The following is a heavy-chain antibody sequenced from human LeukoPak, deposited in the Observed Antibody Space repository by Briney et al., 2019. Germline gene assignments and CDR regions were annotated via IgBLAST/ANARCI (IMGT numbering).Heavy chain of an antibody. CDR2: ISGSGGST. CDR3: AKALGGSGSNFDY. V-gene: IGHV3-23*01. J-gene: IGHJ4*02. CDR1: GFTFSSYA. D-gene: IGHD3-10*01. Sequence: GGSLRLSCAASGFTFSSYAMNWVRQVPGKGLEWVSTISGSGGSTYYADSVKGRFTISRDNSKNTLYLQMNSLRAEDTAVYYCAKALGGSGSNFDYWGQGTLVTVSS.